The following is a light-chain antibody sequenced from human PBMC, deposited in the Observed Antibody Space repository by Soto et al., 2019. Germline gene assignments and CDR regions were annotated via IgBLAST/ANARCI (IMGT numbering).Light chain of an antibody. CDR2: DAS. CDR1: QGISNY. CDR3: QQYDNLLLT. J-gene: IGKJ4*01. Sequence: DVQMTQSPSSLSASVGDRVTITCRASQGISNYLNWYQQKPGKAPKLLIYDASNLETGVPSRFSGSGSGTDFTFTISSLQPEDIATYYCQQYDNLLLTFGGGTKVDIK. V-gene: IGKV1-33*01.